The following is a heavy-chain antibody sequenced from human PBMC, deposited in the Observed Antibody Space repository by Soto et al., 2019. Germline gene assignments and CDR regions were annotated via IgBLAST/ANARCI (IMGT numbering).Heavy chain of an antibody. V-gene: IGHV5-51*01. D-gene: IGHD3-22*01. CDR1: GDRFTRNW. CDR2: FYAGNSDN. J-gene: IGHJ4*02. CDR3: ATLCYYDSNDGFDN. Sequence: GESLKISCKDSGDRFTRNWVGWVRQMPGKGLEWIGIFYAGNSDNRYSPSFRGQVTMSADKSINTAYLQWSSLKATDSAMYYCATLCYYDSNDGFDNWGQGTLVTISS.